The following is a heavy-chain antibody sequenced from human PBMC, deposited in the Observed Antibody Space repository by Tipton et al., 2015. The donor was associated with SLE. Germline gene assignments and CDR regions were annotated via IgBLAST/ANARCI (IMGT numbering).Heavy chain of an antibody. J-gene: IGHJ4*02. Sequence: TLSLTCTVSGGSISSGGYYWSWIRQHPGKGLEWIGYIYYSGSTYYNPSLKSRVTISVDTSKNQFSLKLSSVTAADTAVYYCAREGGYGDYGGGGWYWGPGTLVTVFS. CDR1: GGSISSGGYY. D-gene: IGHD4-17*01. V-gene: IGHV4-31*03. CDR3: AREGGYGDYGGGGWY. CDR2: IYYSGST.